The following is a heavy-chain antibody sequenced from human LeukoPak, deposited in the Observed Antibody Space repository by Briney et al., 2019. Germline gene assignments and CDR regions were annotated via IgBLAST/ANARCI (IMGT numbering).Heavy chain of an antibody. CDR1: GFTFINYA. Sequence: GGSLRLSCEASGFTFINYAMNWVRQAPEKGLGWVSTVSGPGTTTYYADSVKGRFTVSRDNSKNTVFLQMDSLRAEDTAVYYCATRRSGNYFATFDYWGQGILVTVSS. D-gene: IGHD3-22*01. J-gene: IGHJ4*02. CDR3: ATRRSGNYFATFDY. V-gene: IGHV3-23*01. CDR2: VSGPGTTT.